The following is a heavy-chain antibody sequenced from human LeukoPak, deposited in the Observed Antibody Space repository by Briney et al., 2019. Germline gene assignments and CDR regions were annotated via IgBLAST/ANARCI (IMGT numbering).Heavy chain of an antibody. D-gene: IGHD2-2*01. CDR1: GFTFNNYG. CDR2: ISGNTATV. CDR3: AKAGYCSSTSCLHGLFDY. J-gene: IGHJ4*02. V-gene: IGHV3-23*01. Sequence: GGSLRLSCTASGFTFNNYGMSWVRQAPGKGLEWVAGISGNTATVNYASPVKGRFTISRENSKNTLYLQMNSLRAEDTAMYYCAKAGYCSSTSCLHGLFDYWGQGTLVTVSS.